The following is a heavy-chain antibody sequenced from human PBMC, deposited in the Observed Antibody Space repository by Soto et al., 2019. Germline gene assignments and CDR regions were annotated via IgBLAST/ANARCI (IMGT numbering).Heavy chain of an antibody. J-gene: IGHJ3*02. Sequence: PGGSLRLSCLASGFTFRSYAMTWVRQGPGRGLEWVSYISDDGASIYYADSLKGRFTIPRDNAKNSLSLHMNSLRPDDTAVYYCARWHLREHAYDIWGQGTTVTVSS. CDR3: ARWHLREHAYDI. CDR2: ISDDGASI. CDR1: GFTFRSYA. D-gene: IGHD4-17*01. V-gene: IGHV3-48*03.